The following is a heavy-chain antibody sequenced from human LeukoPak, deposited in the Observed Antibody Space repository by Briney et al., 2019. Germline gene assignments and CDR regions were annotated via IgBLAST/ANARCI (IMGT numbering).Heavy chain of an antibody. D-gene: IGHD6-19*01. CDR2: ISGSGGST. CDR1: GFTFSSYS. Sequence: PGGSLRLSCAASGFTFSSYSMNWVRQAPGKGLEWVSAISGSGGSTYYADSVKGRFTISRDNSKNTLYLQMNSLRAEDTAVYYCAKELSEEWLVPDSFEACFDYWGQGTLVTVSS. J-gene: IGHJ4*02. V-gene: IGHV3-23*01. CDR3: AKELSEEWLVPDSFEACFDY.